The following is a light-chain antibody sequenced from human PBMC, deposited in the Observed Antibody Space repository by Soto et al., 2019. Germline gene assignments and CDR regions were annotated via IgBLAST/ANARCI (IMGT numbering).Light chain of an antibody. Sequence: QSVLTQPPSASGTPGQRVTISCSGSSSNIGSNTVNWYQQLPGTAPKLLIYSNNQRPSGVPDRFFGSKSGNTASLTVSGLQAGDEADYYCNSYAGSNNVFGTGTKVTVL. CDR3: NSYAGSNNV. CDR2: SNN. CDR1: SSNIGSNT. J-gene: IGLJ1*01. V-gene: IGLV1-44*01.